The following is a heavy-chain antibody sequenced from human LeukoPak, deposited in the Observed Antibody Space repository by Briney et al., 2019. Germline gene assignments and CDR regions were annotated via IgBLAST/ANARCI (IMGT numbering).Heavy chain of an antibody. CDR3: ARDPYYHFWSGGFDP. J-gene: IGHJ5*02. CDR1: GGSISSYY. Sequence: PSETLSLTCTVSGGSISSYYWSWIRQPAGKGLEWIGRIYTSGSTNYNPSLKSRVTISVDTSKNQFSLKLSSVTAADTAVYYCARDPYYHFWSGGFDPWGQGTLVTVSS. V-gene: IGHV4-4*07. CDR2: IYTSGST. D-gene: IGHD3-3*01.